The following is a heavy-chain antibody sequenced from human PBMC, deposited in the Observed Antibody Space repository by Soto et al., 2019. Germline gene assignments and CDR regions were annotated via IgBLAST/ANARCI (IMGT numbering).Heavy chain of an antibody. CDR2: ISYDGSNK. Sequence: GGSLRLSCAASGFTFSSYGMHWVRQAPGKGLEWGAVISYDGSNKYYADSVKGRFTISRDNSKNTLYLQMNSLRAEDTAVYYWANGPAYSGYFDYWGQGTLVTVSS. D-gene: IGHD2-2*01. CDR3: ANGPAYSGYFDY. V-gene: IGHV3-30*18. J-gene: IGHJ4*02. CDR1: GFTFSSYG.